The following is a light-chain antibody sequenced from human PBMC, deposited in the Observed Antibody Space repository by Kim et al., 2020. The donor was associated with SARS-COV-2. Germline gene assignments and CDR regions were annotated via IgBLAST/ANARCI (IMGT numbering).Light chain of an antibody. CDR1: SSNIGSNT. J-gene: IGLJ1*01. CDR3: AAWDNSLNGLV. CDR2: SNN. Sequence: GQRVTISGSGSSSNIGSNTVNGYQQLPGTAPKLLIYSNNQRPSGVPDRVSGSKSGTSASLAISGLQSEDEADYYCAAWDNSLNGLVFGTGTKVTVL. V-gene: IGLV1-44*01.